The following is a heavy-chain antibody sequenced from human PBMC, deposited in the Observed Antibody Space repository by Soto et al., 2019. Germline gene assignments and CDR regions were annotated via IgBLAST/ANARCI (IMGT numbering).Heavy chain of an antibody. CDR1: GYTFTSYA. V-gene: IGHV1-3*01. Sequence: ASVKVSCKASGYTFTSYAMHWVRQAPGQRLKWMGWINAGNGNTKYSEKFQGRVTITRDTSASTGYMELRSLRSEDTAVYYCARDAPLGYSSGWYGMDYWGQGTQVTVSS. J-gene: IGHJ4*02. CDR2: INAGNGNT. D-gene: IGHD6-19*01. CDR3: ARDAPLGYSSGWYGMDY.